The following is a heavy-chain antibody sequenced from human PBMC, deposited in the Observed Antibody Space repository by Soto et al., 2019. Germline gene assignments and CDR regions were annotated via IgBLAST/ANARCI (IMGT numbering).Heavy chain of an antibody. CDR3: ASGDDNSGYYYAFDS. CDR2: ISGSGRTI. D-gene: IGHD3-22*01. V-gene: IGHV3-48*03. CDR1: GFTFSNYD. J-gene: IGHJ4*02. Sequence: EVQLVESGGGLVQPGGSLRLSCEASGFTFSNYDMNWVRQAPGKGLEWVSYISGSGRTIYYADSVKGRFTISRDSAKKSLFLQMNSLSAEDTALYYCASGDDNSGYYYAFDSWGQGTPVTVSS.